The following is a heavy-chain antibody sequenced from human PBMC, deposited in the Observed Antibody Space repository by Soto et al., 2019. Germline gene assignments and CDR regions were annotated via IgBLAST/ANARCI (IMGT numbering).Heavy chain of an antibody. CDR1: GGSISSGGYS. J-gene: IGHJ4*02. D-gene: IGHD5-18*01. Sequence: SETLSLTCAVSGGSISSGGYSWSWIRQPPGKGLEWIGYIYHSGSTYYNPSLKSRVTISVDRSKNQFSLKLSSVTATHTAVYYCARATDTAMALVYWDQGTLVTASS. CDR2: IYHSGST. CDR3: ARATDTAMALVY. V-gene: IGHV4-30-2*01.